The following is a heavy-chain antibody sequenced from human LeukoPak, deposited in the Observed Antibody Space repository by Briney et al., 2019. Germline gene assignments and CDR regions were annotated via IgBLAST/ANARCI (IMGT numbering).Heavy chain of an antibody. CDR1: GGSFSGYY. Sequence: PSETLSLTCAVYGGSFSGYYWSWIRQPPGKGLEWIGEINHSRSTNYNPSLKSRVTISVDTSKNQFSLKLSSVTAADTAVYYCARGRAFDPWGQGTLVTISS. J-gene: IGHJ5*02. CDR3: ARGRAFDP. V-gene: IGHV4-34*01. CDR2: INHSRST.